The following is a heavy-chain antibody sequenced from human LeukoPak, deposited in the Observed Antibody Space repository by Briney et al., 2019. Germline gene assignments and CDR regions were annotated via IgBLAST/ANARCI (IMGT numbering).Heavy chain of an antibody. CDR3: ARDVNGERTWYFDY. D-gene: IGHD4-17*01. CDR2: INHSGST. J-gene: IGHJ4*02. V-gene: IGHV4-34*01. Sequence: KPSETLSLTCAVYGGSFSGYYWSWIRQPPGKGLEWIGEINHSGSTNYNPSLKSRVTISVDTSKNQFSLQLNSVTPEDTAVYYCARDVNGERTWYFDYWGQGTLVTVSS. CDR1: GGSFSGYY.